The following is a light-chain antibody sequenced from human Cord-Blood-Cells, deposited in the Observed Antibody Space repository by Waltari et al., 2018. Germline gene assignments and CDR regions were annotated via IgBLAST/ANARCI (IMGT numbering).Light chain of an antibody. J-gene: IGLJ3*02. CDR2: DVS. CDR1: SSDVGGYHH. V-gene: IGLV2-11*01. Sequence: QSALTQPRSVSVSPGQSVTISCTGTSSDVGGYHHVPWYQQHPGKAPKLMIYDVSTRPSGVPDRFSGSKSGNTASLTISGLQAEDEADYYCCSYAGSSTWVFGGGTKLTVL. CDR3: CSYAGSSTWV.